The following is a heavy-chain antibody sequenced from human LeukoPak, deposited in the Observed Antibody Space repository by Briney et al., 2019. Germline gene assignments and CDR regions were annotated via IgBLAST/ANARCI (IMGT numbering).Heavy chain of an antibody. Sequence: GGSLRLSCAASGFTLGSANAMTWVRQAPGKGLEWVSLISASGSATYYADSVRGRFAISRDISKNTLFLQMSSLRTEDTAVYYCAKGTLFGVVTSFDFWGQGTLVTVSS. D-gene: IGHD3-3*01. CDR2: ISASGSAT. J-gene: IGHJ4*02. CDR1: GFTLGSANA. CDR3: AKGTLFGVVTSFDF. V-gene: IGHV3-23*01.